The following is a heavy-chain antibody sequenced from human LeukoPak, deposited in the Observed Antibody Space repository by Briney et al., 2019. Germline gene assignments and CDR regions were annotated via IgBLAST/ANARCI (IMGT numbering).Heavy chain of an antibody. V-gene: IGHV4-30-2*01. CDR3: ARSTPVTYYFDY. CDR2: IYYSGSA. J-gene: IGHJ4*02. D-gene: IGHD2-2*01. Sequence: SETLSLTWAVSGGSINNGGYSWSWIRQRPGKGLEWIGYIYYSGSAYYNPSLKSRVTMSVDRSKNQFSLKLSSVTAADTAVYYCARSTPVTYYFDYWGQGALVTVSS. CDR1: GGSINNGGYS.